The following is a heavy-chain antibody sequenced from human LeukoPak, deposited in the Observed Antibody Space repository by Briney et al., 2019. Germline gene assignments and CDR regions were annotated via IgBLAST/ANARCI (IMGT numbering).Heavy chain of an antibody. CDR2: IRYDGSNK. CDR3: AKVQGYCSSTSCQYFDY. Sequence: GGSLRLSCAASGFTFSSYGMHWVRQAPGKGLQWVTFIRYDGSNKYYADSVKGRFTISRDNSKNTLYLQMNSLRAEDTAVYYCAKVQGYCSSTSCQYFDYWGQGTLVTVSS. J-gene: IGHJ4*02. V-gene: IGHV3-30*02. CDR1: GFTFSSYG. D-gene: IGHD2-2*01.